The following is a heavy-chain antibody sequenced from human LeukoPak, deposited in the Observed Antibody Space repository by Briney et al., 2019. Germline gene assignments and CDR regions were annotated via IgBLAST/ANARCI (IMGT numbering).Heavy chain of an antibody. V-gene: IGHV3-33*01. CDR1: GFTFSSYG. J-gene: IGHJ4*02. Sequence: GGSLRLSCAASGFTFSSYGMHWVRQAPGKGLEWVAVIWYDGSNKYYADSVKGRFTISRDNSKNTLYLQMNSLRAEDTAVYYRARDRWELHYLDYWGQGTLVTVSS. CDR3: ARDRWELHYLDY. CDR2: IWYDGSNK. D-gene: IGHD1-26*01.